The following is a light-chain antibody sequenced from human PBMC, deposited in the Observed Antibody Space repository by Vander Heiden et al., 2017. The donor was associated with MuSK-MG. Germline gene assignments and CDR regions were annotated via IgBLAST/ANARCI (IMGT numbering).Light chain of an antibody. J-gene: IGKJ2*01. CDR2: WAS. CDR1: QSVLYSSNNKNY. V-gene: IGKV4-1*01. CDR3: QQNDSNPMYT. Sequence: DIVMTQSPDSLAVSLGERATINRKSSQSVLYSSNNKNYLAWYQQKPGQPPKLLIYWASTRESGVPDRFSGSWSGTDFTLTISSRQAEDVAVYYCQQNDSNPMYTFGQGTKLEIK.